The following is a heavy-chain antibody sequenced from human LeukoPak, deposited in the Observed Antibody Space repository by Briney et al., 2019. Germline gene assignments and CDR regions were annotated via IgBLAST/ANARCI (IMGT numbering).Heavy chain of an antibody. V-gene: IGHV4-61*02. D-gene: IGHD3-10*01. CDR2: IYTSGST. CDR1: GDSISSGSYY. J-gene: IGHJ4*02. Sequence: TLSLTCSVSGDSISSGSYYWSWIRQPAGKGLEWIGRIYTSGSTNYIPSLKSRLTISVDTSENQFSLRLSSVTAADTAVYYCARDAWFGAGRTFAYWGQGTLVTVSS. CDR3: ARDAWFGAGRTFAY.